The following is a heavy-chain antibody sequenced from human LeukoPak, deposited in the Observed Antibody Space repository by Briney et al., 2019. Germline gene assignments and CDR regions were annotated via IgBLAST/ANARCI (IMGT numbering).Heavy chain of an antibody. V-gene: IGHV4-31*03. CDR2: IHPSATT. CDR1: GGSLTITSYY. Sequence: SSETLSLTCSVSGGSLTITSYYWTWIRHHPEKGLEWIGYIHPSATTSYNPSVQSRVTMSLDTSQNLFSLKLTSVTAADTAMYYCARGQDPFKTGYWGQGTLVTVSS. J-gene: IGHJ4*02. CDR3: ARGQDPFKTGY. D-gene: IGHD1-1*01.